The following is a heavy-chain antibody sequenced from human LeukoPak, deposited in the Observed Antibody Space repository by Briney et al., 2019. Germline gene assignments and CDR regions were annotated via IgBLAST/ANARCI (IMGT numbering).Heavy chain of an antibody. V-gene: IGHV3-30*02. CDR2: IRHDGSDK. CDR1: GFTFSNFG. CDR3: AQSKLGSGSGGSCYGDNLAP. Sequence: GGSLRLSCAASGFTFSNFGMHWVRQAPGKGLEWVGFIRHDGSDKYYADSVKGRITISRDNSQNTLYLQMNSLRAEDTAVYYCAQSKLGSGSGGSCYGDNLAPWGQGTLVSVFS. D-gene: IGHD2-15*01. J-gene: IGHJ5*02.